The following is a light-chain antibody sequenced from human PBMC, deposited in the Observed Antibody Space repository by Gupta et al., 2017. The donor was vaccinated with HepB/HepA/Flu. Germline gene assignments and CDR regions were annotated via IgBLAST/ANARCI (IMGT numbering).Light chain of an antibody. Sequence: DIQMTQSPSTLSASVGDRVTITCRASQNINVWLAWYQQKPGEAPKLLIYKASSLESGVPSRFNGSGSGTEFTLTISSLQPDDFATYFCQQYNTYSQTFGQGTKVEIK. J-gene: IGKJ1*01. CDR1: QNINVW. CDR2: KAS. V-gene: IGKV1-5*03. CDR3: QQYNTYSQT.